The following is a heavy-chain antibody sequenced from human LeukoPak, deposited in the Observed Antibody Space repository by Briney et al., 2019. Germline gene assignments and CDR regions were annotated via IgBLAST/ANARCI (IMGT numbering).Heavy chain of an antibody. Sequence: GGALRLSCAASGFTFSSYGMHWVRPAPGKGLEGVAVIWYDGSNKYYADSVKGRFTISRDNSKNTLYLQMNSLRAEDTAVYYCARTVSYYYGMDVWGQGTTVTVSS. V-gene: IGHV3-33*01. CDR3: ARTVSYYYGMDV. J-gene: IGHJ6*02. CDR2: IWYDGSNK. CDR1: GFTFSSYG.